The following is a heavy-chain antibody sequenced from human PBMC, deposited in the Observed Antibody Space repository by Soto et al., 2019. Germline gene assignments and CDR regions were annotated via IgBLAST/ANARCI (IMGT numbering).Heavy chain of an antibody. D-gene: IGHD2-8*01. CDR2: ISXYNGNX. V-gene: IGHV1-18*01. CDR3: ARVRLIAKNWFDP. Sequence: XSVKXSCKASGCTFTRYGISWVRQAPGQVLKWMGWISXYNGNXNYAKKIQGRXXMTTDKSXXKAYMELRSLRSDETAVYYCARVRLIAKNWFDPWGQGTLVTVSS. J-gene: IGHJ5*02. CDR1: GCTFTRYG.